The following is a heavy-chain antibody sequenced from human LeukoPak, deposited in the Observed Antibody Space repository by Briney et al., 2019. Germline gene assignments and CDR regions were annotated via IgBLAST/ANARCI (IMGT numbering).Heavy chain of an antibody. CDR1: GFTFSSHS. CDR3: ARDHSGGLDY. Sequence: GGSLRLSGAASGFTFSSHSMNWVRQAPGNGLEWVSSISSSSSYIYYADSVKGRFTISRDNAKNSLYLQMNSLRAEDTAVYYCARDHSGGLDYWGQGTLVTVSS. D-gene: IGHD2-8*02. CDR2: ISSSSSYI. J-gene: IGHJ4*02. V-gene: IGHV3-21*01.